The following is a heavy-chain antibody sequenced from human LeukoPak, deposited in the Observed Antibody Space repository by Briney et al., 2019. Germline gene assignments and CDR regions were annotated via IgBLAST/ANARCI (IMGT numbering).Heavy chain of an antibody. CDR1: GLTFDDYA. CDR3: AKSGYDWFAYYGMDV. J-gene: IGHJ6*02. Sequence: LRLSCVASGLTFDDYAMHWVRQTPGKGLEWVSGISWSGLKTDYADSVKGRFTMSRDNAKNSLYLQMNSLRAEDTALYYCAKSGYDWFAYYGMDVWGQGTTVTVSS. D-gene: IGHD3-10*01. CDR2: ISWSGLKT. V-gene: IGHV3-9*01.